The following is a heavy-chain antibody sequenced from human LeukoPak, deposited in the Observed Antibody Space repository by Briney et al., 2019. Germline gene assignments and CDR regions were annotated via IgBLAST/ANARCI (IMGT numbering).Heavy chain of an antibody. CDR3: ARGSLVVPAAMCL. V-gene: IGHV4-34*01. CDR1: GGSFSGYY. CDR2: INHSGST. J-gene: IGHJ4*02. D-gene: IGHD2-2*01. Sequence: SETLSLTCAVYGGSFSGYYWSWIRQPPGKGLEWIGEINHSGSTNYNPSLKSRVTISVDTSKNQFSLKLSSVTAADTAVYYCARGSLVVPAAMCLWGQGTLVTVSS.